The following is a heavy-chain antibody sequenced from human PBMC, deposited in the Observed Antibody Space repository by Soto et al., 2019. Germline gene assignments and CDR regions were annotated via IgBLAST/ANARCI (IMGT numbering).Heavy chain of an antibody. CDR2: INSDGSGT. Sequence: PGGSLRLSCTTSGFTFINYWMHWVRQVPGKGPVWVSLINSDGSGTKYADSVKGRFTVSRDNAKNTLYLQMDSLRAEDTAVYYCVRASRPLNENWFDPWGQGTLVTVSS. CDR3: VRASRPLNENWFDP. D-gene: IGHD6-6*01. CDR1: GFTFINYW. J-gene: IGHJ5*02. V-gene: IGHV3-74*01.